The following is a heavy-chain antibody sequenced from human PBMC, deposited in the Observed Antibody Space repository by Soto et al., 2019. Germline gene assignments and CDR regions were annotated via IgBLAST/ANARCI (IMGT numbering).Heavy chain of an antibody. V-gene: IGHV2-5*01. J-gene: IGHJ4*02. D-gene: IGHD3-16*01. CDR2: IYWNDDK. Sequence: KESGPTLVKPTQTLTLTCTFSGFSLSARGVGVGWIRQPPGKALEWLALIYWNDDKRYSPSLQSRLTITKDASKNQVVFSMTNVDPADTATYYCAHSPWGAAPDYWGQGTLVTVSS. CDR1: GFSLSARGVG. CDR3: AHSPWGAAPDY.